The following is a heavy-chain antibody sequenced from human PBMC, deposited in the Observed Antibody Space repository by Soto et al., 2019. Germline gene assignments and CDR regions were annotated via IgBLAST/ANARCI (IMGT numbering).Heavy chain of an antibody. CDR1: GYTFTSYG. CDR2: ISAYNGNT. Sequence: ASVKVSCKSSGYTFTSYGISWVRQAPGQGLEWMGWISAYNGNTKYAQKLQGRVTMTTDTSTSTVYMELRSLRSDDTAVYYCARDQSYGGAFDYWGQGTLVTVSS. D-gene: IGHD2-21*01. V-gene: IGHV1-18*01. CDR3: ARDQSYGGAFDY. J-gene: IGHJ4*02.